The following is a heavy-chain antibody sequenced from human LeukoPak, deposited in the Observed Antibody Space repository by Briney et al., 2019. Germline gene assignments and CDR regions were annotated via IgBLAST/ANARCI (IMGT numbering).Heavy chain of an antibody. D-gene: IGHD4-23*01. CDR2: IYYSGST. V-gene: IGHV4-39*07. Sequence: SETLSLACTLSGGSMSSSSYYWGWIRQPPGKGLEWIGSIYYSGSTYYNPSLKSRVTISVDTSKNQFSLKLSSVTAADTAVYYCARVPRSSGNPHAGYYFDYWGQGTLVTVSS. CDR1: GGSMSSSSYY. J-gene: IGHJ4*02. CDR3: ARVPRSSGNPHAGYYFDY.